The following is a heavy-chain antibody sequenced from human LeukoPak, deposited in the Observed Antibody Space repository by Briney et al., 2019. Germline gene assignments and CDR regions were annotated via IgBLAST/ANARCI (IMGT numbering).Heavy chain of an antibody. Sequence: DSVKVSCKASGYTFTSYGISWVRQAPGQGLEWMGWISAYNGNTNYAQKLQGRVTMTTDTSTSTAYMELRSLRSDDTAVYYCARVYYYDSSGYYFDYWGQGTLVTVSS. CDR2: ISAYNGNT. CDR1: GYTFTSYG. CDR3: ARVYYYDSSGYYFDY. V-gene: IGHV1-18*01. J-gene: IGHJ4*02. D-gene: IGHD3-22*01.